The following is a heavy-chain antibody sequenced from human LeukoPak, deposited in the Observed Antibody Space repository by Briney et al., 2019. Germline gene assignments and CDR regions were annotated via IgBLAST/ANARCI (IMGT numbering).Heavy chain of an antibody. V-gene: IGHV4-59*01. CDR1: GGSISSYY. Sequence: SETLSLTCTVSGGSISSYYWSWIRQPPGKGLEWIGYIYYSGSTNYNPSLKSRVTISVDTSKNQFSLKLSSVTAADTAVYYCARCSGYSNWFDPWGQGTLVTASS. CDR3: ARCSGYSNWFDP. D-gene: IGHD3-22*01. J-gene: IGHJ5*02. CDR2: IYYSGST.